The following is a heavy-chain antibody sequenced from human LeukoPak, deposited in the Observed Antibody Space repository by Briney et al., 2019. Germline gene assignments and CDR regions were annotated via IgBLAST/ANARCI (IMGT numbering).Heavy chain of an antibody. Sequence: ASVKVSCKASGYTFTDYYMHWVRQAPGQGLEWMGWINPNSGGTNYEQKVQGRVTMTRDTSISTAYMELSRLRSDDTAVYYCARAVAGGEAYYFDYWGQGTLVTVSS. J-gene: IGHJ4*02. CDR2: INPNSGGT. D-gene: IGHD6-19*01. CDR1: GYTFTDYY. CDR3: ARAVAGGEAYYFDY. V-gene: IGHV1-2*02.